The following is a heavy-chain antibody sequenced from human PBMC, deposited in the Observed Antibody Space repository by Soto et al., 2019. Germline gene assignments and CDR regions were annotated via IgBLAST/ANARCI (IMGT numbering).Heavy chain of an antibody. J-gene: IGHJ4*02. D-gene: IGHD4-17*01. CDR3: AKRTSGTTWGESDY. Sequence: ASVKVSCKTSGHIFSDYGINWVRQAPGQGLEWMGWISGYSGSANLAQKFQGRVTMTTDKSTRTAYMELRRLRSDDTAVYYCAKRTSGTTWGESDYWGQGTLVTVSS. V-gene: IGHV1-18*04. CDR1: GHIFSDYG. CDR2: ISGYSGSA.